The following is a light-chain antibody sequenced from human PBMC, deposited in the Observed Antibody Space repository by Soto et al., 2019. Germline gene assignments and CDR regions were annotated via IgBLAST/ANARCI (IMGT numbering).Light chain of an antibody. J-gene: IGLJ2*01. CDR2: EDN. CDR3: QSYDSPLVV. CDR1: SGSIASNY. V-gene: IGLV6-57*03. Sequence: NFMLTQPHSVSESPGKTVTISCTRSSGSIASNYVQWYQQRPGSAPTTVIYEDNQRPSGVPDRFSGSIDSSSNSASLTISGLKTEDEAGYYCQSYDSPLVVFGGGTKLTVL.